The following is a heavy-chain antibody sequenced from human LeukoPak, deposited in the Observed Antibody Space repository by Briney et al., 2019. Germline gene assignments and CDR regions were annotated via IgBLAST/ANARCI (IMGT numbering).Heavy chain of an antibody. Sequence: GGSLRLSCAASGFTVSSNYMSWARQAPGKGLEWVSVIYSGGSTYYADSVKGRFTISRDNAKNSLYLQMNSLRAEDTAVYYCARDRRIPISVPDYWGQGTLVTVAS. CDR2: IYSGGST. V-gene: IGHV3-66*01. D-gene: IGHD3-3*01. CDR3: ARDRRIPISVPDY. CDR1: GFTVSSNY. J-gene: IGHJ4*02.